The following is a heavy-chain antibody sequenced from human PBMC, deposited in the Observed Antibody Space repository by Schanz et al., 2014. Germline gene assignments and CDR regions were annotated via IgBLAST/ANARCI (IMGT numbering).Heavy chain of an antibody. CDR3: ARDYSGGGYDI. V-gene: IGHV3-23*01. D-gene: IGHD3-22*01. CDR1: GITFSDYA. Sequence: EVQLLESGGALEQPGGSLRLSCAASGITFSDYAMSWVRQAPGKGLVWVSTIASGGSHTFYADSVTGRFTISRDNSNNMVYLQMNNLRPEDTALYYCARDYSGGGYDIWGQGTMVTVSS. J-gene: IGHJ3*02. CDR2: IASGGSHT.